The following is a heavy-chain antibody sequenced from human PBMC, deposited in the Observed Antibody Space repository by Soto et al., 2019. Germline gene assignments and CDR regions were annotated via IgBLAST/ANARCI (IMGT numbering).Heavy chain of an antibody. V-gene: IGHV3-53*01. CDR1: GFTVSNNY. J-gene: IGHJ4*02. D-gene: IGHD2-15*01. CDR2: IYSGGYT. CDR3: AREYCSGGSCFVDY. Sequence: GGSLRLSCAVSGFTVSNNYMSWVRQAPGKGLEGVSVIYSGGYTAYGDSVKGRFTISRDNSKNTLYLQMNSLRADDTAVYYCAREYCSGGSCFVDYWGQGTLVTVSS.